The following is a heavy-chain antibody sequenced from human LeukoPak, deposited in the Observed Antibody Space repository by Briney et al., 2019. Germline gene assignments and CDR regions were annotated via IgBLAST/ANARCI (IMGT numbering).Heavy chain of an antibody. CDR3: AKNSNRNSYYYGMDV. Sequence: GGSLRLSCAAPGFTFSSYAISWARQAPGKALEWLSSISGSCGSTHYADSVKGRFTISRDNSKNKLYLQMNSLRAEDTAIYYCAKNSNRNSYYYGMDVWGQGTTVSVSS. J-gene: IGHJ6*02. CDR2: ISGSCGST. D-gene: IGHD1-14*01. CDR1: GFTFSSYA. V-gene: IGHV3-23*01.